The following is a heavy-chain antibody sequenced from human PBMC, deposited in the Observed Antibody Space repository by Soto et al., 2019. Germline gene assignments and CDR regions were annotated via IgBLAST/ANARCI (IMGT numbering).Heavy chain of an antibody. CDR1: GYTFTSYY. V-gene: IGHV1-46*01. CDR2: INPSGGST. J-gene: IGHJ4*02. CDR3: ARDGQQLGRLYYFDY. Sequence: ASVKVSCKASGYTFTSYYMHWVRQAPGQGLEWMGIINPSGGSTSYAQKFQGRVTMTRDTSTSTVYMELSSLRSEDTAVYYCARDGQQLGRLYYFDYWGQGTLVTVYS. D-gene: IGHD6-13*01.